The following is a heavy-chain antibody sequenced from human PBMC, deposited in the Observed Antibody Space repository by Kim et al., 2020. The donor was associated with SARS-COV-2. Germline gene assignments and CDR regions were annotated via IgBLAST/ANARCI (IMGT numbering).Heavy chain of an antibody. CDR2: LSANGAKT. Sequence: GGSLRLSCVASGFNFGIYGMSWVRQAPGKGLEWVSALSANGAKTFYADSVKGRFTISRDNSKSTLFLQMNSLRGEDTAIYYCAKDYFGFFDKWGQGTLVT. V-gene: IGHV3-23*01. CDR1: GFNFGIYG. D-gene: IGHD3-10*01. CDR3: AKDYFGFFDK. J-gene: IGHJ4*02.